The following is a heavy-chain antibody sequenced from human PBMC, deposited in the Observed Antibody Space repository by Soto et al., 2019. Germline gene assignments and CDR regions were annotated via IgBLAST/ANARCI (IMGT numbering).Heavy chain of an antibody. CDR1: GYTFTSYD. CDR3: ARGPVLRYFDWLPLPLNYYGMDV. V-gene: IGHV1-8*01. CDR2: MNPNSGNT. Sequence: QVQLVQSGAEVKKPGASVKVSCKASGYTFTSYDINWVRQATGQGLEWMGWMNPNSGNTGYAQKFQGRVTMTRNTSISTAYMELSSLRSEDTAVYYCARGPVLRYFDWLPLPLNYYGMDVWGQGTTVTVSS. D-gene: IGHD3-9*01. J-gene: IGHJ6*02.